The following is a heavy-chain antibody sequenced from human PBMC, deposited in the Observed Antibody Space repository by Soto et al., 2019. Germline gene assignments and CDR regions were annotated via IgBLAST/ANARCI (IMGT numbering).Heavy chain of an antibody. CDR3: ARGVYGSGNYYTGPSAFDI. V-gene: IGHV1-69*06. D-gene: IGHD3-10*01. CDR1: GGTLSDHG. CDR2: TIPVFNTA. J-gene: IGHJ3*02. Sequence: QVQLEQSGAEVKKPGSSVKVSCKASGGTLSDHGVAWLRQAPGQGLEWMGGTIPVFNTAKYAQKFQGRVTVTEDKFTNIAYMELSSMISEDTAFYFCARGVYGSGNYYTGPSAFDIWGQGTMVIVSS.